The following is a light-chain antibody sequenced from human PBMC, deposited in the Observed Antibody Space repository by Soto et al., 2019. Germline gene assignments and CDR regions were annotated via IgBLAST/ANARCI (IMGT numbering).Light chain of an antibody. Sequence: EIVMTQSPVTLSVSPGERATLSCMASQSVSRNCAWYQQKPGQAPRLLFDGATTSATGIPARFSTGGSGTAVTLTVSSLQSEDVALYYGPQYNNLPHTCGQGTRLEI. CDR1: QSVSRN. CDR2: GAT. V-gene: IGKV3-15*01. CDR3: PQYNNLPHT. J-gene: IGKJ5*01.